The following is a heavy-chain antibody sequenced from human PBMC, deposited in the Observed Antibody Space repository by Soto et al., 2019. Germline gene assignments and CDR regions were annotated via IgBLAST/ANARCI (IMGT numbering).Heavy chain of an antibody. D-gene: IGHD1-7*01. CDR3: ARVILNWNSNFDY. J-gene: IGHJ4*02. V-gene: IGHV1-18*01. Sequence: QVQLVHSGAEVKKPGASVKVSCKSSGYTFTSYGISWVRQAPGQGLEWMGWISAYNGNTNYAQKLQGRVTMTTDTSTSTAYRELRSLISDDTAVYYCARVILNWNSNFDYWCQGTLVTVSS. CDR2: ISAYNGNT. CDR1: GYTFTSYG.